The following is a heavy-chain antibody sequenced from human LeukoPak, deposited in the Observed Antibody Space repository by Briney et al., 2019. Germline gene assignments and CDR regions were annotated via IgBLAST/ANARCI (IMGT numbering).Heavy chain of an antibody. D-gene: IGHD6-13*01. V-gene: IGHV3-23*01. CDR2: IRDSGIST. J-gene: IGHJ4*02. Sequence: GGSLRLSCAASGFTFSSYAMSCVCQAPGRGVEWVSLIRDSGISTYYADSVRGRFTISRDNSKNKLYLQMNSLRAEDTDVYYCAKGGVYRSRWYGDYWGQGTLVTASS. CDR3: AKGGVYRSRWYGDY. CDR1: GFTFSSYA.